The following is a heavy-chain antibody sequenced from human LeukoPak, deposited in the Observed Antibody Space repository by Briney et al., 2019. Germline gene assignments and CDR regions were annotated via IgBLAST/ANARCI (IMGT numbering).Heavy chain of an antibody. CDR3: AREDGYNYPPYFDY. V-gene: IGHV3-7*01. CDR2: IKQDGSET. D-gene: IGHD5-24*01. Sequence: GGSLRLSCAASGFTFSSYWMSWVRQAPGKGLEWVANIKQDGSETYYVDSVKGRFTISRDNAKNSLYLQMNSLRAEDTAVYYCAREDGYNYPPYFDYWGQGTLVTVSS. CDR1: GFTFSSYW. J-gene: IGHJ4*02.